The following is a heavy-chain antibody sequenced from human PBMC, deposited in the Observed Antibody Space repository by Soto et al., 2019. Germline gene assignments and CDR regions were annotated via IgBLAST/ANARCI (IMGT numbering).Heavy chain of an antibody. D-gene: IGHD1-1*01. CDR1: GFTFSSYA. CDR2: ISYDGSNK. Sequence: QVQLVESGGGVVQPGRSLRLSCAASGFTFSSYAMHWVRQAPGKGLEWVAVISYDGSNKYYADSVKGRFTISRDNSKNTLYLQMNSLRAEDTAVYYCARGRERFYYYYGMDVWGQGTTVTVSS. CDR3: ARGRERFYYYYGMDV. J-gene: IGHJ6*02. V-gene: IGHV3-30-3*01.